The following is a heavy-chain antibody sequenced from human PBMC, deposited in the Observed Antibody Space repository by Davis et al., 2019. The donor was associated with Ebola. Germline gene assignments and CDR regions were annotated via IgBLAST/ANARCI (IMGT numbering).Heavy chain of an antibody. CDR3: ARGGYSYGSIDY. CDR2: IYYSGST. J-gene: IGHJ4*02. CDR1: GGSISSGGYS. V-gene: IGHV4-30-4*07. D-gene: IGHD5-18*01. Sequence: MPSETLSLTCAVSGGSISSGGYSWSWIRQPPGKGLEWIGYIYYSGSTYYNPSLKSRVTISVDTSKNQFSLKLSSVTAADTAVYYCARGGYSYGSIDYWGQGTLVTVSS.